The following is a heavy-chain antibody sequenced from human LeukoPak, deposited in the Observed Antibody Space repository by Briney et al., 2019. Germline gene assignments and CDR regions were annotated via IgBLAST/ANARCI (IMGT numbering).Heavy chain of an antibody. Sequence: PGRSLRLSCAAPGFTFSSYGMHWVRQAPGKGLEWVAVIWYDGSNKYYADSVKGRFTISRDNSKNTLYLQMNSLRAEDTAVYYCARDEPPAAILGNWGQGTLVTVSS. V-gene: IGHV3-33*01. CDR1: GFTFSSYG. CDR3: ARDEPPAAILGN. CDR2: IWYDGSNK. J-gene: IGHJ4*02. D-gene: IGHD2-2*01.